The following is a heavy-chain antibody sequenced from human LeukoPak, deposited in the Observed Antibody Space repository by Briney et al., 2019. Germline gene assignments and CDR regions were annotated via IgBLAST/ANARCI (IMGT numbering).Heavy chain of an antibody. D-gene: IGHD3-3*01. Sequence: PGGSLRLSCAASGFTFSSYAMSWVRQAPGKGLEWVSAISGSGGSTYYADSVKGRFTISRDNSKNTLYLQINSLSTEDTAVYYCAKGLTIFGNNWFDPWGQGTLVTVSS. J-gene: IGHJ5*02. CDR3: AKGLTIFGNNWFDP. CDR2: ISGSGGST. V-gene: IGHV3-23*01. CDR1: GFTFSSYA.